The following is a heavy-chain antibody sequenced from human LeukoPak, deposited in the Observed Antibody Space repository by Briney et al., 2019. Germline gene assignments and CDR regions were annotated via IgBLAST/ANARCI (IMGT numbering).Heavy chain of an antibody. CDR3: ARGGGLDV. CDR1: GFTFSSYW. V-gene: IGHV3-7*03. Sequence: GGSLRLSCAASGFTFSSYWMNWARQAPGTGLEWVASINHNGNVNYYVDSVKGRFTISRDNAKNSLYLQMSNLRAEDTAVYFCARGGGLDVWGQGATVTVSS. CDR2: INHNGNVN. J-gene: IGHJ6*02. D-gene: IGHD3-16*01.